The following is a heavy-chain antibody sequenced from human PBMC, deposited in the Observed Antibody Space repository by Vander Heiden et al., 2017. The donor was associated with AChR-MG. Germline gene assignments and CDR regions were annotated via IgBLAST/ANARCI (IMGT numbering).Heavy chain of an antibody. J-gene: IGHJ4*02. CDR3: ERDLSRSRQLALYFDY. Sequence: QVQLVQSGAEVKKPGSSVKVSCKASGGPFSSYAISWVRQAPGQGLEWRGGIIPIFGTANYAQKFQGRVTITADESTSTAYMELSSLRSEDTAVYYCERDLSRSRQLALYFDYWGQGTMVTVSS. D-gene: IGHD6-6*01. CDR1: GGPFSSYA. V-gene: IGHV1-69*01. CDR2: IIPIFGTA.